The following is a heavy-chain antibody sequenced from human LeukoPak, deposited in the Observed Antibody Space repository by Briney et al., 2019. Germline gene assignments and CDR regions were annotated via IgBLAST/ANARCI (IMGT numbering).Heavy chain of an antibody. CDR3: AKMQGYFVY. CDR2: ITGDGTTT. J-gene: IGHJ4*02. CDR1: GLTFSSYG. Sequence: GGSLRLSCEASGLTFSSYGMSWVRQAPGKGLQWVSAITGDGTTTYYADSVKGRFTISRDNSKNMLYLQMSSLRAEDTAVYYCAKMQGYFVYWGQGTLVPVSS. V-gene: IGHV3-23*01.